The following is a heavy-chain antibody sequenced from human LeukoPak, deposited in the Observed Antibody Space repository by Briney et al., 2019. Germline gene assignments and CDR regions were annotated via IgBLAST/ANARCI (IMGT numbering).Heavy chain of an antibody. CDR1: GFTFSNYE. Sequence: GGSLRLSCAASGFTFSNYEMHWVRQAPGKGLEWVSCISSGGSDIYYADSVKGRFTISRDNAKNSLYLHMNSMRAETTAVDSCASDYGGYSAFYYWGKVTLVTVSS. V-gene: IGHV3-48*03. CDR2: ISSGGSDI. D-gene: IGHD4-23*01. J-gene: IGHJ4*02. CDR3: ASDYGGYSAFYY.